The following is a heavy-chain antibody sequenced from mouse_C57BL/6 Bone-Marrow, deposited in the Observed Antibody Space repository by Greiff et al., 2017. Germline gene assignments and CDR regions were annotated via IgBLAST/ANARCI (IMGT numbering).Heavy chain of an antibody. V-gene: IGHV1-26*01. CDR3: ASIYYGSSYRYYVDY. CDR1: GYTFTDYY. J-gene: IGHJ2*01. CDR2: INPNNGGT. Sequence: EVQLQQSGPELVKPGASVKISCKASGYTFTDYYMNWVKQSHGKCLEWIGDINPNNGGTSYNQKFKGKATLTVDKSSSTAYMEISSLTSENSAVYYCASIYYGSSYRYYVDYWGQGTTRTVSS. D-gene: IGHD1-1*01.